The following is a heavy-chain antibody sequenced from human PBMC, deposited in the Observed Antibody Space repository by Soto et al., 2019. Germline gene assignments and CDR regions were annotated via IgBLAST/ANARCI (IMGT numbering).Heavy chain of an antibody. J-gene: IGHJ3*02. V-gene: IGHV1-8*01. CDR1: GYTFTSYD. D-gene: IGHD3-16*01. CDR3: ARVYHVWGDAFDI. CDR2: MNPNSGNT. Sequence: QVQLVQSGAEVKKPGASVKVSCKASGYTFTSYDINWVRQATGQGLEWMGWMNPNSGNTGYAQKFQGRVTMTTDTSTSTAYMELRSLRSDDTAVYYCARVYHVWGDAFDIWGQGTMVTVSS.